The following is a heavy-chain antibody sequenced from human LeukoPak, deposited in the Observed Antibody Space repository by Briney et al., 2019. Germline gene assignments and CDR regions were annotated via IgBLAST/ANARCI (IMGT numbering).Heavy chain of an antibody. Sequence: GASVKVSCKVSGYTLTELSMHWVRQAPGKGLEWRGGFDPEDGETIYAQKFQGRVTMTEDTSTDTAYMELSSLRSEDTAVYYCATDVYCSSTSCMDVWGKGTTVTVSS. CDR3: ATDVYCSSTSCMDV. J-gene: IGHJ6*04. CDR2: FDPEDGET. V-gene: IGHV1-24*01. D-gene: IGHD2-2*01. CDR1: GYTLTELS.